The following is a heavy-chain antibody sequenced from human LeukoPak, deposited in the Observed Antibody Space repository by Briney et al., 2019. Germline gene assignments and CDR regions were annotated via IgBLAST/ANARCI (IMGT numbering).Heavy chain of an antibody. D-gene: IGHD2-21*02. CDR3: AKDDAYCGGDCYSRTDAFDI. CDR2: ISYDGSNK. V-gene: IGHV3-30*18. CDR1: GFTFSSYG. J-gene: IGHJ3*02. Sequence: GGSLRLSCAASGFTFSSYGMHWVRQAPGKGLEWVAVISYDGSNKYYADSVKGRFTISRDNSKNTLYLQMNSLRAEDTAVYYCAKDDAYCGGDCYSRTDAFDIWGQGTMVTVSS.